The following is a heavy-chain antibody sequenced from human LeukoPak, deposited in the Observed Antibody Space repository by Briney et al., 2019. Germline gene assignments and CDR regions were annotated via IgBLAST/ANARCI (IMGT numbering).Heavy chain of an antibody. CDR1: GVRISHTNFY. V-gene: IGHV4-39*01. CDR3: ARRWNSSKYYYYYGMDV. J-gene: IGHJ6*02. Sequence: PSETLSLTCSVSGVRISHTNFYWGWLRQPPGKGLEWIGSIYYSGSTYYNPSLKSRVTISVDTSKNQFSLKLSSVTAADTAVYYCARRWNSSKYYYYYGMDVWGQGTTVTVSS. D-gene: IGHD6-13*01. CDR2: IYYSGST.